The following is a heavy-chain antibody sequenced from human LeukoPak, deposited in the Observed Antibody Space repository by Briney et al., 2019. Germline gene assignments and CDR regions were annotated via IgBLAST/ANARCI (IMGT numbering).Heavy chain of an antibody. D-gene: IGHD3-10*01. Sequence: ASVKVSCKASGYTFTGYYMHWVRQAPGQGLEWMGWIYPNSGGTKYAQKFQGRVTMTRDTSISTAYLELSRLRSDDTAVYYCAKAGNKWLGELHWFAPWGQGTLVTVSS. CDR1: GYTFTGYY. CDR2: IYPNSGGT. V-gene: IGHV1-2*02. J-gene: IGHJ5*02. CDR3: AKAGNKWLGELHWFAP.